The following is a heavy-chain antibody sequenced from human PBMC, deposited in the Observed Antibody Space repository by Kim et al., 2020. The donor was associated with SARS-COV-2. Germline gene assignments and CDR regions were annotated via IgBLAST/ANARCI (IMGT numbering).Heavy chain of an antibody. D-gene: IGHD6-13*01. CDR1: GYTFTSYA. CDR2: INAGNGNT. V-gene: IGHV1-3*01. CDR3: ARVGASQQLDEYNWFDP. J-gene: IGHJ5*02. Sequence: ASVKVSCKASGYTFTSYAMHWVRQAPGQRLEWMGWINAGNGNTKYSQKFQGRVTITRDTSASTAYMELSSLRSEDTAVYYCARVGASQQLDEYNWFDPWGQGTLVTVSS.